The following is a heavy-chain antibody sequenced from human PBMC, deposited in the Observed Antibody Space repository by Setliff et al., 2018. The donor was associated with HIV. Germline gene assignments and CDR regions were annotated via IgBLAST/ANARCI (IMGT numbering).Heavy chain of an antibody. Sequence: GASVKVSCKASGYTFSSYGISWVRQAPGQGLEWVGWISAYNGNTGYARKFQGRVTMTRKTSISTAYMELRSLRSDDTAVYYCVRLTADRTNYYYYMDVWGKGTTVTVSS. CDR1: GYTFSSYG. CDR2: ISAYNGNT. V-gene: IGHV1-18*01. D-gene: IGHD2-8*01. CDR3: VRLTADRTNYYYYMDV. J-gene: IGHJ6*03.